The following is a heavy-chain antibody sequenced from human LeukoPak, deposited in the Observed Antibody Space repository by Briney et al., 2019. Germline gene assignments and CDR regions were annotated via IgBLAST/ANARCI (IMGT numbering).Heavy chain of an antibody. V-gene: IGHV3-9*01. Sequence: GGSLRLSCAASGFTFDDYAMHWVRQAPGKGLEWVSGISWNSGSIGYADSVKGRFTISRDNAKNSLYLQMNSLRAEDTALYYCAKDPHERWLQTYYFDYWGQGTLVTVSS. CDR1: GFTFDDYA. CDR3: AKDPHERWLQTYYFDY. D-gene: IGHD5-24*01. J-gene: IGHJ4*02. CDR2: ISWNSGSI.